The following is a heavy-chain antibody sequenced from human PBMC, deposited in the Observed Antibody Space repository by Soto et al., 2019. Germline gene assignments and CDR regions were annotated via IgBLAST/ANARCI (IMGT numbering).Heavy chain of an antibody. Sequence: SETLSLTCTVSGGSISSSSYYWGWIRQPPGKGLEWIGSIYYSGSTYYNPSLKSRVTISVDTSKNQFSLKLSSVTAADTAVYYCASLIQLWSYYFDYWGQGTLVTVSS. CDR3: ASLIQLWSYYFDY. D-gene: IGHD5-18*01. CDR2: IYYSGST. CDR1: GGSISSSSYY. V-gene: IGHV4-39*01. J-gene: IGHJ4*02.